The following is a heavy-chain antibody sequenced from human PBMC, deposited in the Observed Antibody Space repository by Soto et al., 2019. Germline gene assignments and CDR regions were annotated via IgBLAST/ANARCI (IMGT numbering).Heavy chain of an antibody. CDR2: IYYSGST. V-gene: IGHV4-59*01. Sequence: SETLSLTCTVSGGSISSYYLSWIRQPPGKGLEWIGYIYYSGSTNYNPSLKSRVTISVDTSKNQFSLKLSSVTAADTAVYYCARGPPYYYDSSGYYDYWGQGTLVTVSS. J-gene: IGHJ4*02. CDR3: ARGPPYYYDSSGYYDY. D-gene: IGHD3-22*01. CDR1: GGSISSYY.